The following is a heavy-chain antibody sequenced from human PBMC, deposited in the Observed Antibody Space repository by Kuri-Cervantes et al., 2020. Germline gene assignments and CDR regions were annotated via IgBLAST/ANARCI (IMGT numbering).Heavy chain of an antibody. CDR2: IRYDGRNQ. V-gene: IGHV3-30*02. CDR1: GFTFSSYG. Sequence: GESLKISCAASGFTFSSYGMHWVRQAPGKGLEWAAFIRYDGRNQYYADSVKGRFTVSRDNSKNTLYLQMNSLKTEDTAVYYCTELVSGSSGYFQHWGQGTLVTVSS. J-gene: IGHJ1*01. CDR3: TELVSGSSGYFQH. D-gene: IGHD1-26*01.